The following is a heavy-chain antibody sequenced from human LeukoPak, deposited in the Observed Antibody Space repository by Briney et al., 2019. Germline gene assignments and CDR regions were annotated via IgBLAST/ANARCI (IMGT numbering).Heavy chain of an antibody. CDR3: ARVPRELGAY. D-gene: IGHD3-16*01. CDR1: GYTFTSYD. V-gene: IGHV1-8*01. J-gene: IGHJ4*02. Sequence: ASVKVSCXASGYTFTSYDINWVRQATGQGLEWMGFMNPNSGNTGYAQKFQGRVTMTRNTSISTAYMELSSLRSEDTALYYCARVPRELGAYWGQGTLVTVSS. CDR2: MNPNSGNT.